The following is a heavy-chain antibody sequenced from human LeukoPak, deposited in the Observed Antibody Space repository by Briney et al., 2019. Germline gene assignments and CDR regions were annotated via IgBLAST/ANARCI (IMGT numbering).Heavy chain of an antibody. D-gene: IGHD3-10*01. V-gene: IGHV3-21*01. Sequence: GGSLRLSCAASGFTFSSYSMNWVRQAPGKGLEWVSSISSSSSYIYYADSVKGRVTISRDNAKNSLYLQMNSLRAEDTAVYYCARDNVVRGVLIDYWGQGTLVTVSS. CDR2: ISSSSSYI. CDR1: GFTFSSYS. J-gene: IGHJ4*02. CDR3: ARDNVVRGVLIDY.